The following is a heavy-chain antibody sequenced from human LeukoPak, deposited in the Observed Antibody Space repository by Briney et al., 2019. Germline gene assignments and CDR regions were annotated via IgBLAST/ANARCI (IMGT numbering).Heavy chain of an antibody. CDR3: ARAGGIAVAGSLADY. Sequence: GASVKVSCKASGYTFTSYYMHWVRQAPGQGPEWMGIINPSGGSTSYAQKFQGRVTMTRDTSTSTVYMELSSLRSEDTAVYYCARAGGIAVAGSLADYWGQGTLVTVSS. CDR1: GYTFTSYY. V-gene: IGHV1-46*01. CDR2: INPSGGST. D-gene: IGHD6-19*01. J-gene: IGHJ4*02.